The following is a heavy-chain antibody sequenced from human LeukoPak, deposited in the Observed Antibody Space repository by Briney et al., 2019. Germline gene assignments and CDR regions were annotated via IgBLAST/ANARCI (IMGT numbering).Heavy chain of an antibody. CDR2: INSDGTTT. J-gene: IGHJ6*02. Sequence: PGGSLRLSCAASGFTFSSYWMHWVRQAPGKGLLWVSRINSDGTTTYYADSVKGRFTIPRDNAKNTLYLQVNSLRAEDTAVYYCARGNYYGMDVWGQGTTVTVSS. CDR3: ARGNYYGMDV. CDR1: GFTFSSYW. V-gene: IGHV3-74*01.